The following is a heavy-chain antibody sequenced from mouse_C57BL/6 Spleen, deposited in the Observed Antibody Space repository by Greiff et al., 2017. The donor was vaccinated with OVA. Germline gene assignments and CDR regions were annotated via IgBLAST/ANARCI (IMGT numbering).Heavy chain of an antibody. J-gene: IGHJ2*01. V-gene: IGHV1-5*01. Sequence: EVQLQESGTVLARPGASVKMSCKTSGYTFTSYWMHWVKQRPGQGLEWIGAIYPGNSDTSYNQKFKGKAKLTAVTSASTAYMELSSLTNENSADYYCTKSYDYDEGGYFDYWGQGTTLTVSS. CDR2: IYPGNSDT. CDR3: TKSYDYDEGGYFDY. D-gene: IGHD2-4*01. CDR1: GYTFTSYW.